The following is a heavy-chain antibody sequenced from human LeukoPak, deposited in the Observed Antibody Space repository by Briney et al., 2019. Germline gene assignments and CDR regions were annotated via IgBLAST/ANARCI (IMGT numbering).Heavy chain of an antibody. V-gene: IGHV4-34*01. J-gene: IGHJ4*02. D-gene: IGHD5-24*01. CDR2: IHPYGTF. Sequence: PSETLSLTCAVYGGSCSDYYCSWIRQPPGKGLEWIGVIHPYGTFYYNSSLKSRLTISIDTSKSQFSLRLTSVTAADTAFYYCARGRDRSKAGDHWGQGTLVTVSS. CDR3: ARGRDRSKAGDH. CDR1: GGSCSDYY.